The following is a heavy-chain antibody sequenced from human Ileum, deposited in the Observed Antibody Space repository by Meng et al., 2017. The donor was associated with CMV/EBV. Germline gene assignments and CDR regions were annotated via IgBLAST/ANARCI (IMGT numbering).Heavy chain of an antibody. J-gene: IGHJ6*02. CDR3: ARETYYYSLDV. CDR1: GGSISSYY. V-gene: IGHV4-59*01. CDR2: MYSSGST. Sequence: GSLRLSCTVSGGSISSYYWSWIRQPPGKGLEWIGYMYSSGSTNYNPSLKSRVTMSVDTSKNQFSLNLSSVSAADTAVYFCARETYYYSLDVWGQGTTVTVSS.